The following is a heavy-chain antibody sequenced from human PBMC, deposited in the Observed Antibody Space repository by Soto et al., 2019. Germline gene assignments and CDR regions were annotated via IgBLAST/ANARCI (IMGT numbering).Heavy chain of an antibody. CDR2: ISSSSSTI. CDR1: GFTSSSYS. CDR3: ARARGRGNSLPRYGMAV. J-gene: IGHJ6*02. D-gene: IGHD2-21*02. V-gene: IGHV3-48*01. Sequence: PGGSLRLSCAASGFTSSSYSMNWVRQAPGKGLEWVSYISSSSSTIYYADSVKGRFTISRDNAKNSLYLQMNSLRAEDTAVYYCARARGRGNSLPRYGMAVWGQGTTVTVSS.